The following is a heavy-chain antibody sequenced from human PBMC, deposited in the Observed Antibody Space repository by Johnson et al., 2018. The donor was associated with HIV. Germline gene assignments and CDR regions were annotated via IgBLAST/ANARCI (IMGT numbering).Heavy chain of an antibody. D-gene: IGHD2-8*01. J-gene: IGHJ3*02. CDR1: GFTFSSYD. CDR3: ASVRRGAFDM. V-gene: IGHV3-13*01. Sequence: VQLVESGGGLVQPGGSLRLSCAASGFTFSSYDIHWVRQATGKGLESVSPIGPAADTYYPGSVKGRFTVSSDNSRNTLYLQMSSLRVEDTAVYYCASVRRGAFDMWGQGTVVTVSS. CDR2: IGPAADT.